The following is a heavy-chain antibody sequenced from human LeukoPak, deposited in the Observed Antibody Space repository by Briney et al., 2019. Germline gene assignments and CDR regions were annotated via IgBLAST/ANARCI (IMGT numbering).Heavy chain of an antibody. J-gene: IGHJ4*02. V-gene: IGHV4-38-2*02. D-gene: IGHD5-12*01. CDR3: ARDRATFDY. Sequence: PSETLSLTCTVSGYSISSGYYWGWIRQPPGKGLEWIGSIYHSGSTYYNPSLKSRVTVSVDTSKNQFSLKLSSVIAADTAVYYCARDRATFDYWGQGTLVTVSS. CDR1: GYSISSGYY. CDR2: IYHSGST.